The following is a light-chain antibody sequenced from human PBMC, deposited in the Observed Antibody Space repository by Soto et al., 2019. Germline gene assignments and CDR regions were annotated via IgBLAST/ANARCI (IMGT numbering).Light chain of an antibody. CDR2: DAS. CDR3: HQGSNWPLT. Sequence: ESVLTQSPATLSLSPGERATLSCRASQSVNSYLAWYQQKPGQAPRLLIYDASNRATGIPARFSGSGSGTDFTLTISSLEPEDFAVYYCHQGSNWPLTFCGGSKVEIE. J-gene: IGKJ4*01. V-gene: IGKV3-11*01. CDR1: QSVNSY.